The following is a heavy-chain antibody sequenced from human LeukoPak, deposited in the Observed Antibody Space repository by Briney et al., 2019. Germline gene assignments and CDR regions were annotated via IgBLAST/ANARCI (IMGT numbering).Heavy chain of an antibody. D-gene: IGHD3-22*01. J-gene: IGHJ4*02. Sequence: GGSLRLSCTASGFKFDDYGMTWVRQAPGKGLEWVSDINWNGDSRGYAHSVRGRFTIYRDNSKNSLYLQMNSLRVEDTAFYYCARFDYSSGYAPFDYWGQGTLVTVSS. CDR3: ARFDYSSGYAPFDY. V-gene: IGHV3-20*04. CDR2: INWNGDSR. CDR1: GFKFDDYG.